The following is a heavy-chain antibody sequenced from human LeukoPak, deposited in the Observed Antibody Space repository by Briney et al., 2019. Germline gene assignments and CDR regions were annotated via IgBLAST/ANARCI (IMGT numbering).Heavy chain of an antibody. CDR3: ARVDGKNCSGGSCPRDYYYYGMDV. CDR1: GGSISSFS. Sequence: SETLSLTCTVSGGSISSFSWSWIRQPPGKGLEWIGYIYYSGSTNYNPSLKSRVTISVDTSKNQFSLKLSSVTAADTAVYYCARVDGKNCSGGSCPRDYYYYGMDVWGQGTTVTVSS. CDR2: IYYSGST. D-gene: IGHD2-15*01. V-gene: IGHV4-59*01. J-gene: IGHJ6*02.